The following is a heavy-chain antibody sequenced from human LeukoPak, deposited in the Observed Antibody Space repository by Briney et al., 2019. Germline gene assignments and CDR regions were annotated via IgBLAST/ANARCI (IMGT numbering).Heavy chain of an antibody. CDR3: ARDRMDLAFPFYYYYYGMDV. Sequence: PSETLSLTCTVSGGSISSSSYYWGWIRQPPGKGLEWIGEINHSGSTNYNPSLKSRVTISVDTSKNQFSLKLSSVTAADTAVYYCARDRMDLAFPFYYYYYGMDVWGQGTTVTVSS. J-gene: IGHJ6*02. CDR1: GGSISSSSYY. CDR2: INHSGST. D-gene: IGHD2-15*01. V-gene: IGHV4-39*07.